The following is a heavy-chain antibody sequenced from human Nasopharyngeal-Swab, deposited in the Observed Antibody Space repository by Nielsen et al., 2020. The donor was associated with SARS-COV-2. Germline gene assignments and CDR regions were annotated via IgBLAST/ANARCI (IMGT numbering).Heavy chain of an antibody. CDR1: GGSFSGYY. J-gene: IGHJ6*02. CDR2: INHSGST. V-gene: IGHV4-34*01. D-gene: IGHD6-13*01. Sequence: SETLSLTCAVYGGSFSGYYWSWIRQPPGKGLEWIGEINHSGSTNYNPSLKSRVTISVDTSKNQLSLKLSSATAADTAVYYCARGGSSSWYYYYYGMDVWGQGTTVTVSS. CDR3: ARGGSSSWYYYYYGMDV.